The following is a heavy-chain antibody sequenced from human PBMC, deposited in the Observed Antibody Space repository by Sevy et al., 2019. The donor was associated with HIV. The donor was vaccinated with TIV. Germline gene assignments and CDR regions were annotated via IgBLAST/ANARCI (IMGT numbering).Heavy chain of an antibody. CDR2: MNPNSGNT. CDR1: GYTFTSYD. Sequence: ASVKVSCKASGYTFTSYDINWVRQATGQGLEWMGWMNPNSGNTGYAQKFQGRVTMTRNTSISTAYMGLSSLRSEDTAVYYCARVSYYDFWSGYYKGVSYGMDVWGQGTTVTVSS. CDR3: ARVSYYDFWSGYYKGVSYGMDV. V-gene: IGHV1-8*01. D-gene: IGHD3-3*01. J-gene: IGHJ6*02.